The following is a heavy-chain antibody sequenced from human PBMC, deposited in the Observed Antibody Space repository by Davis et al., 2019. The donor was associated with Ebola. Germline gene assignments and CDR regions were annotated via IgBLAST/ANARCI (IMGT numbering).Heavy chain of an antibody. CDR2: INPSGGST. Sequence: AASVKVSCKASGYTFTSYYMHWVRQAPGQGLEWMGIINPSGGSTSYAQKFQGRVTMTRDTSTGTVYMELSSLRAEDTAVYYCARQLGGGGLDYWGQGTLVTVSS. D-gene: IGHD6-6*01. J-gene: IGHJ4*02. V-gene: IGHV1-46*01. CDR3: ARQLGGGGLDY. CDR1: GYTFTSYY.